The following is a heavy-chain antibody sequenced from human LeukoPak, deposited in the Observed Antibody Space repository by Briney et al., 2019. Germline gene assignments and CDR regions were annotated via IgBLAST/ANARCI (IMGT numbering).Heavy chain of an antibody. CDR3: AREVIAIPYYYYYYMDV. CDR2: IYTSGST. J-gene: IGHJ6*03. D-gene: IGHD2-21*01. Sequence: PSQTLSLTCTVSGGSISSGSYCWSWIRQPAGKGLEWIGRIYTSGSTNYNPSLKSRVTISVDTSKNQFSLKLSSVTAADTAAYYCAREVIAIPYYYYYYMDVWGKGTTVTVSS. V-gene: IGHV4-61*02. CDR1: GGSISSGSYC.